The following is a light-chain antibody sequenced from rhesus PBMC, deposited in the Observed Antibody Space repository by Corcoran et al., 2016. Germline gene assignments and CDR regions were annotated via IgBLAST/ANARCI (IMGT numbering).Light chain of an antibody. J-gene: IGKJ2*01. CDR1: QGISSW. Sequence: DIQMTQSPSSLSASVGDKVTITCRASQGISSWLAWYQQTPGKAPKLLIYKASSLQSGVPSRFSGSGSGTDFTLTISSLQPEDFATYYCLQYSSSPYSFGQGTKVEIK. V-gene: IGKV1-22*01. CDR2: KAS. CDR3: LQYSSSPYS.